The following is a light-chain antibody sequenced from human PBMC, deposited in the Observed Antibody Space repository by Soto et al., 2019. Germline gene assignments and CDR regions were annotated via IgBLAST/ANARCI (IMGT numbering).Light chain of an antibody. CDR3: QQANSFLWT. CDR1: QSISTW. Sequence: DIQMTQSPSTLSASVGDRVTITCRASQSISTWLAWYQQEPGKAPKVLIHKASSLQSGVPSRFRGSGSGTDLTLTISSMQPEDFATYYCQQANSFLWTFGHGTKVDIK. CDR2: KAS. J-gene: IGKJ1*01. V-gene: IGKV1-5*03.